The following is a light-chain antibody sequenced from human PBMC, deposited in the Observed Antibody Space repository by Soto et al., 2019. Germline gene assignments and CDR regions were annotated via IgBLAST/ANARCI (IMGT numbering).Light chain of an antibody. Sequence: QSALTQPPSVSGAPGQRVTISCTGSSSNFGAGYEVHWYKQVPGAAPTLVIFNNLNRPSGVPERFSGSKSGTSASLVISGLQAEDEADYYCQSFDSSLRVYVFGSGTKLTVL. J-gene: IGLJ1*01. CDR1: SSNFGAGYE. V-gene: IGLV1-40*01. CDR2: NNL. CDR3: QSFDSSLRVYV.